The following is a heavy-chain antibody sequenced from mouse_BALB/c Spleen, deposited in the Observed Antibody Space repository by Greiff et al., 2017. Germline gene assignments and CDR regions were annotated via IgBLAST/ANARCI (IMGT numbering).Heavy chain of an antibody. CDR3: ARHGSSLFDY. Sequence: EVQLVESGGGLVQPGGSLKLSCAASGFTFSSYGMSWVRQTPDKRLEWVATISSGGSYTYYPDSVKGRFTISRDNAKNTLYLQMSSLKSEDTAMYYCARHGSSLFDYWGQGTTLTVSA. V-gene: IGHV5-6*01. CDR2: ISSGGSYT. D-gene: IGHD1-1*01. J-gene: IGHJ2*01. CDR1: GFTFSSYG.